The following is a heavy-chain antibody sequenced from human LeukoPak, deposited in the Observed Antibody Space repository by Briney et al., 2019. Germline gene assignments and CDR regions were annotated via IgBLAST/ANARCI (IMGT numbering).Heavy chain of an antibody. Sequence: GGSLRLSCAASGFTFSNAYMSWVRQAPGKGLEWVGRVNSNTDGVTTDYAAPVKGRFTISRDDSENSLYLQINSLKTDDTAVYYCTYYGSGAIRFWGRGTLVTVSS. CDR3: TYYGSGAIRF. V-gene: IGHV3-15*01. J-gene: IGHJ4*02. CDR2: VNSNTDGVTT. CDR1: GFTFSNAY. D-gene: IGHD3-10*01.